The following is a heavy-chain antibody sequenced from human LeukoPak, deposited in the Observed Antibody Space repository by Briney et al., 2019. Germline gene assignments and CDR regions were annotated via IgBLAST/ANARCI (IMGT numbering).Heavy chain of an antibody. CDR2: IYYSGST. V-gene: IGHV4-61*01. J-gene: IGHJ3*02. CDR3: AGDRASTVTTYDAFDI. CDR1: GGSVSSGSYY. D-gene: IGHD4-17*01. Sequence: SETLSLTCTVSGGSVSSGSYYWSWIRQPPGKGLEWIGYIYYSGSTNYNPSLKSRVTISVDTSKNQFSLKLSSVTAADTAVYYCAGDRASTVTTYDAFDIWGQGTMVTVSS.